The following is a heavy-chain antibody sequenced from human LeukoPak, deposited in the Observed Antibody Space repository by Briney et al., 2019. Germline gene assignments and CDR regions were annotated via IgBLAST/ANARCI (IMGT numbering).Heavy chain of an antibody. J-gene: IGHJ4*02. CDR1: GGPFSGYY. Sequence: SETLSLTCAVYGGPFSGYYWSWIRQPPGKGLEWIGEINHSGSTNYNPSLKSRVTISVDTSRNQFSLKLSSVTAADTAVYYCARFSQYSDSTYHDLDYWGQGTLVTVSS. CDR2: INHSGST. V-gene: IGHV4-34*01. CDR3: ARFSQYSDSTYHDLDY. D-gene: IGHD3-22*01.